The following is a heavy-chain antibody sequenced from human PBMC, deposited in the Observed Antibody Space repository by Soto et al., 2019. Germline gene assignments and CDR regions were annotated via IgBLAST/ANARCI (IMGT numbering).Heavy chain of an antibody. CDR2: ISWNSGSI. D-gene: IGHD1-20*01. J-gene: IGHJ5*02. CDR3: AKGEYGITGTQRWFDP. V-gene: IGHV3-9*01. Sequence: GGSLRLSCAASGFTFDDYAIHWVRQAPGKGLEWVSGISWNSGSIGYADSVKGRFTISRDNAKNSLYLQMNSLRAEDTALYYCAKGEYGITGTQRWFDPWGQGTLVTVSS. CDR1: GFTFDDYA.